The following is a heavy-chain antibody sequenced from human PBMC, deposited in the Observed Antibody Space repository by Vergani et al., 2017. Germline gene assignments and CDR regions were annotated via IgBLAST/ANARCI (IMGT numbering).Heavy chain of an antibody. CDR2: VNHSGGT. CDR1: GGSSSNYY. CDR3: SAYVLGPYHFDY. V-gene: IGHV4-34*02. Sequence: QVQLQQWGAGLLKPSETLSLTCAVYGGSSSNYYWTGIRRSPGKGLEWIGEVNHSGGTNYNPSLKSRLTISVDTSKTQFSLKLSSVTAADTAVYFCSAYVLGPYHFDYWGQGTLVTVSS. D-gene: IGHD5-12*01. J-gene: IGHJ4*02.